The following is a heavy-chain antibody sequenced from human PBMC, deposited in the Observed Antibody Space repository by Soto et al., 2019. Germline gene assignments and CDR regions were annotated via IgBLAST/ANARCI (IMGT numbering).Heavy chain of an antibody. V-gene: IGHV1-3*05. D-gene: IGHD3-22*01. CDR1: GYTFTSYA. CDR3: ARGSGYYYWDDY. CDR2: INAGNGNT. J-gene: IGHJ4*02. Sequence: QVQLVQSGAEEKKPGASVKVSCKASGYTFTSYAMHWVRQAPGQRLEWMGWINAGNGNTKYSQKFQGRVTITRDTSASTDYMELSSLRSEDTAVYYCARGSGYYYWDDYWGQGTLDTVSS.